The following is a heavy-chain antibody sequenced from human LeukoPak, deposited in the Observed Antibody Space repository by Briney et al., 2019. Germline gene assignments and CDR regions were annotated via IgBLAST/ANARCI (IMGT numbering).Heavy chain of an antibody. V-gene: IGHV3-53*01. CDR3: AKDRSQYSPDWFDP. CDR2: IDSGGTT. J-gene: IGHJ5*02. D-gene: IGHD6-6*01. Sequence: GGSLRLSCAASGFIVSSNFMSWVRQAPGKGLEWVSIIDSGGTTYYADSVKGRFTISRDNSKNTVYLQMNSLRVEDTAVYYCAKDRSQYSPDWFDPWGQGTLVTVSS. CDR1: GFIVSSNF.